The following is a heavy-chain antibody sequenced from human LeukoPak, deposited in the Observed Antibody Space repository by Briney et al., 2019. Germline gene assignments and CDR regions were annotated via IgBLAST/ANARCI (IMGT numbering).Heavy chain of an antibody. Sequence: GGSLRLSCAASGFTSSSYAMSWVRQAPGKGLEWVSAISGSGGSTYYADSVKGRFTISRDNSKNTLYLQMNSLRAEDTAVYYCAKDSFLEWFDSPNDYWGQGTLVTVSS. CDR2: ISGSGGST. D-gene: IGHD3-3*01. V-gene: IGHV3-23*01. CDR3: AKDSFLEWFDSPNDY. J-gene: IGHJ4*02. CDR1: GFTSSSYA.